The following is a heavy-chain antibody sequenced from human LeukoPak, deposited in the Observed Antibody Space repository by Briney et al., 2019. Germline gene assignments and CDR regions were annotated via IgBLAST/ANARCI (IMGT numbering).Heavy chain of an antibody. V-gene: IGHV3-74*01. CDR1: GFTFSSYW. Sequence: GGSLRLSCAASGFTFSSYWMHWVRHAPGKGLVWVSRINSDGSSTSYADSVKGRFTISRDNAKNTLYLQMNSLRAEDTAVYYCARETGKRGMDVWGQGTTVTVSS. J-gene: IGHJ6*02. D-gene: IGHD1-1*01. CDR3: ARETGKRGMDV. CDR2: INSDGSST.